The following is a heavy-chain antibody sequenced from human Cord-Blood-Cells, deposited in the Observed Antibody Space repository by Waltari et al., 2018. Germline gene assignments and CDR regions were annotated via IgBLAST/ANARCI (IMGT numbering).Heavy chain of an antibody. Sequence: EVQLVQSGAEVKKPGESLKISGKGSGYSFTSYWTGWVRQMPGKGLEWMGIIYPGDSDTRYSPSFQGQVTISADKSISTAYLQWSSLKASDTAMYYCARLLPSYYDFWSGYSAFDYWGQGTLVTVSS. V-gene: IGHV5-51*01. CDR1: GYSFTSYW. J-gene: IGHJ4*02. CDR2: IYPGDSDT. D-gene: IGHD3-3*01. CDR3: ARLLPSYYDFWSGYSAFDY.